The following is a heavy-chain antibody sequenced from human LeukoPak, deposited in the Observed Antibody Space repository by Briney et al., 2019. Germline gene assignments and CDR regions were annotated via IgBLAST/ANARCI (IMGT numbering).Heavy chain of an antibody. CDR3: ARQERWPQRPHFDY. V-gene: IGHV1-69*05. CDR1: GGTFSSYA. CDR2: IIPIFGTA. D-gene: IGHD5-24*01. J-gene: IGHJ4*02. Sequence: SVKVSCEVSGGTFSSYAISWVRQAPGQGLEWMGGIIPIFGTANYAQKFQRRVTITTDESKSTAYMELSSLRSEDTAVYYCARQERWPQRPHFDYSGQGTLVTASS.